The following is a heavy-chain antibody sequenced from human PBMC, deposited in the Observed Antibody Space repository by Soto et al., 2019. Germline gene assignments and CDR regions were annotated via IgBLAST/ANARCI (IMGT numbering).Heavy chain of an antibody. CDR1: GYSFTSYW. Sequence: GESLKISCKGSGYSFTSYWIGWVRQMPGKGLEWMGIIYPGDSDTRYSPSFQGQVTISADKSISTAYLQWSSLKASDTAMYYCARYGYEEDYYCYVMDVRAQRTTVTVSS. J-gene: IGHJ6*02. CDR2: IYPGDSDT. CDR3: ARYGYEEDYYCYVMDV. V-gene: IGHV5-51*01. D-gene: IGHD5-18*01.